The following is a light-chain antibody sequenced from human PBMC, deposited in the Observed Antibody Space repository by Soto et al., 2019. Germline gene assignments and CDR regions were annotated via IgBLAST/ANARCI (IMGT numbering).Light chain of an antibody. Sequence: EIVMTQSPATLSVSPGERATLSCRASQSVCSNLAWYQQKPGQAPRLLIYGASTRATGIPARFSGSGSGTEITLTISSLQSEDFAIYFCQQYNNWPPDRTFGQGTKVESK. CDR3: QQYNNWPPDRT. V-gene: IGKV3-15*01. CDR2: GAS. J-gene: IGKJ1*01. CDR1: QSVCSN.